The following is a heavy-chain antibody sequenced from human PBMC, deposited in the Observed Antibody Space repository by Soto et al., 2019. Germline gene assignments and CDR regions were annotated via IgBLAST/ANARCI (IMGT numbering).Heavy chain of an antibody. Sequence: SATLSLTCTVYGWSFSVYYLSWIRQPPGKGLEWIGEINHSGSTNYNPSLKSRVTISVDTSKNQFSLKLSSVTAADTAVYYCARSDYGGLPYYWGQGTLVTVSS. CDR1: GWSFSVYY. V-gene: IGHV4-34*01. D-gene: IGHD3-10*01. CDR2: INHSGST. J-gene: IGHJ4*02. CDR3: ARSDYGGLPYY.